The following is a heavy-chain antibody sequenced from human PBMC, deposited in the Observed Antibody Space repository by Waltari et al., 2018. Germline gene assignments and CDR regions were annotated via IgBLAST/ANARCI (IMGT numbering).Heavy chain of an antibody. Sequence: QVQLQESGPGLVKPSETLSLTCTVSGGSISSYYWSWIRQPAGKGLEWIGRIYTSGSTNYNPSLKSRVTMSVDTSKNQFSLKLSSVTAADTAVYYCARVHLEATRVYYYYMDVWGKGTTVTISS. J-gene: IGHJ6*03. CDR1: GGSISSYY. D-gene: IGHD5-12*01. CDR3: ARVHLEATRVYYYYMDV. CDR2: IYTSGST. V-gene: IGHV4-4*07.